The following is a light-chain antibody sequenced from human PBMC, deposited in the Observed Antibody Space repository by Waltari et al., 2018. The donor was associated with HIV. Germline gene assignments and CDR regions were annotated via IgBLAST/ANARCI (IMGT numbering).Light chain of an antibody. CDR3: QHYYDTLVT. V-gene: IGKV4-1*01. CDR1: QRVLNRSNGRNS. CDR2: WAS. J-gene: IGKJ4*01. Sequence: DIVMTQSPDSLAVSLAERATLDCKSSQRVLNRSNGRNSLAWDQQKPGQPPKLLISWASTREAGVPGRFSGSGSGTDFTLTISGLQAEDVAVYYCQHYYDTLVTFGGGTRVEI.